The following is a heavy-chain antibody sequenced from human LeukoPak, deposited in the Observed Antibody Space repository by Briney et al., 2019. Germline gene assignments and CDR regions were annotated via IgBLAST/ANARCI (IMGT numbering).Heavy chain of an antibody. CDR2: IYTSGST. V-gene: IGHV4-61*02. CDR1: GGSISSGSYY. Sequence: SETLSLTCTVSGGSISSGSYYWSWIRQPAGKGLEWIGRIYTSGSTNYNPSLKSRVTISVDTSKNQFSLKLSSVTAADTAVYYCARVSRGAEIGYWGQGTLVTVSS. J-gene: IGHJ4*02. D-gene: IGHD3-10*01. CDR3: ARVSRGAEIGY.